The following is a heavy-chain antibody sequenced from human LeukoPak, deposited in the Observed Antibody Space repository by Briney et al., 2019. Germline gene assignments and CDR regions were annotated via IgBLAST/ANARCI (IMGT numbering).Heavy chain of an antibody. CDR3: ASSEEVVPGTEIYFDY. Sequence: GGSLRLSCAASGFTFSSYAMHWVRQAPGKGLEWVSSISSSSSYIYYADSVKGRFTISRDNAKNSLYLQMNSLRAEDTAVYYCASSEEVVPGTEIYFDYWGQGTLVTVSS. J-gene: IGHJ4*02. CDR1: GFTFSSYA. D-gene: IGHD2-2*01. CDR2: ISSSSSYI. V-gene: IGHV3-21*01.